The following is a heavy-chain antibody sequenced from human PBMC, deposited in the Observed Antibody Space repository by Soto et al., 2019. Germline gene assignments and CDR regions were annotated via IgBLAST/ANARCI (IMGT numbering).Heavy chain of an antibody. D-gene: IGHD3-22*01. CDR2: IYPGDSDT. CDR1: GYSFTSYW. CDR3: ARHLGHYXDSSGYHPYYYYYGMDV. V-gene: IGHV5-51*01. Sequence: PGESLKISCKGSGYSFTSYWIGWVRQMPGKGLEWMGIIYPGDSDTRYSPSFQGQVTISADKSISTAYLQWSSLKASDTAMYYCARHLGHYXDSSGYHPYYYYYGMDVWGQGTTVTVSS. J-gene: IGHJ6*02.